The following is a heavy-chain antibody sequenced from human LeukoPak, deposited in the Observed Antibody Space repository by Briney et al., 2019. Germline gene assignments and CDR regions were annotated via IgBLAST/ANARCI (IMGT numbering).Heavy chain of an antibody. D-gene: IGHD6-19*01. J-gene: IGHJ6*02. CDR2: MNPNSGNT. CDR1: GYTFTSYD. Sequence: ASVKVSCKASGYTFTSYDINWVRQATGQGLEWMGWMNPNSGNTGYAQKFQGRVTMTRNTSISTAYMELSSLRSEDTAVYYCARLRSSSGWYSYYYYYGMDVWGQGTTVTVSS. V-gene: IGHV1-8*01. CDR3: ARLRSSSGWYSYYYYYGMDV.